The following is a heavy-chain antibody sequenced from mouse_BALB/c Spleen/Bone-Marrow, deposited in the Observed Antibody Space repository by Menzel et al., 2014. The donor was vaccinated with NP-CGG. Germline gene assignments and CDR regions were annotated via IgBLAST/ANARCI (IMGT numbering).Heavy chain of an antibody. V-gene: IGHV14-3*02. Sequence: EVQLQQPGAELVKPGASVKLSCTASGFNIKDTYMHWVKQRPEQGLEWIGRIDPANGNTKYDPKFQGKATITADTSSNTAYLQLSSLTSEDTAVYYWARWEYYAMDYWCQGTSVTVSS. J-gene: IGHJ4*01. CDR1: GFNIKDTY. D-gene: IGHD4-1*01. CDR3: ARWEYYAMDY. CDR2: IDPANGNT.